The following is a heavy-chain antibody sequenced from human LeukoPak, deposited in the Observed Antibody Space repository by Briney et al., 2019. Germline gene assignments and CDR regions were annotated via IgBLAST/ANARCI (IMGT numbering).Heavy chain of an antibody. CDR1: GGSISSYY. D-gene: IGHD3-9*01. V-gene: IGHV4-59*01. J-gene: IGHJ5*02. Sequence: SETLSLTCTVSGGSISSYYWSWIRQPPGKGLEWLGYIYYSGSSNYNPSLKSRVTISVDTSKNQFSLKLSSVTAADTAVYYCARGILTGYSPLDWFDPWGQGTLVTVSS. CDR3: ARGILTGYSPLDWFDP. CDR2: IYYSGSS.